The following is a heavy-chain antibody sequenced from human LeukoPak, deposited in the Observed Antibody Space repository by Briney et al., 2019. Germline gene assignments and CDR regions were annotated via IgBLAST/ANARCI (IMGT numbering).Heavy chain of an antibody. CDR3: ARCRDGYNYYFDY. J-gene: IGHJ4*02. CDR2: IIPIFGTA. CDR1: GGTFSSYA. Sequence: ASVKVSCKASGGTFSSYAISWVRQAPGQGLEWMGRIIPIFGTANYAQKFQGRVTVTTAESTSTAYMELSSLRSEDTAVYYCARCRDGYNYYFDYWGQGTLVTVSS. V-gene: IGHV1-69*05. D-gene: IGHD5-24*01.